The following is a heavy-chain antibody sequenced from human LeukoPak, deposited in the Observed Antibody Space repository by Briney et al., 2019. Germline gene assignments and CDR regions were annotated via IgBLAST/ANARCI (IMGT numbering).Heavy chain of an antibody. D-gene: IGHD6-19*01. Sequence: ASVKVSCKASGYTFTTYDINWVRQATGQGLEWMGWMNPNSGNTSYTQKFQGRVTMTRNTSISTAHMELSSLRSEDTAVYYCARGRGSGHKENWFDPWGEGTLGSVSS. CDR3: ARGRGSGHKENWFDP. CDR1: GYTFTTYD. V-gene: IGHV1-8*01. J-gene: IGHJ5*02. CDR2: MNPNSGNT.